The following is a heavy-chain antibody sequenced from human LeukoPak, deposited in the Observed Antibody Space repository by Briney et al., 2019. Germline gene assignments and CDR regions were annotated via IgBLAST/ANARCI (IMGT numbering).Heavy chain of an antibody. V-gene: IGHV1-69*05. Sequence: SVKVSCKASGGTFSSHAISWVRQAPGQGLEWMGGINPIFHTPTYAKKFQGRLTITKDESMSTASMDLSSLISDDTAVYHCARGRTTGEFDYWGQGTLVTVSS. CDR1: GGTFSSHA. CDR2: INPIFHTP. J-gene: IGHJ4*02. CDR3: ARGRTTGEFDY. D-gene: IGHD4-11*01.